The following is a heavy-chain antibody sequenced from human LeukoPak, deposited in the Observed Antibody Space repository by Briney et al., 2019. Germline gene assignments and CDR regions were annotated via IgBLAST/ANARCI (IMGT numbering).Heavy chain of an antibody. J-gene: IGHJ4*02. V-gene: IGHV3-23*01. CDR2: ITGSGDRT. CDR3: AKDIDWLAFED. CDR1: GFIFTNHG. Sequence: PGGTLRLSCAASGFIFTNHGMSWVRQALGKGLEWVSAITGSGDRTYYADSVKGRFTISRDNSKNTLYLQMNSLRAEDTALYYCAKDIDWLAFEDWGQGTLVTVSS. D-gene: IGHD6-19*01.